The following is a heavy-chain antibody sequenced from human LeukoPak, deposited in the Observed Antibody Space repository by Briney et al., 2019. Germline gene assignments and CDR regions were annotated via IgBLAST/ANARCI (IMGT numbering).Heavy chain of an antibody. Sequence: GGSLRLSCAASGFISSSYVMSWVRQAPGEGLEWVSTISGGGGSTYYADSVKGRFTISRDNSKNTLYLQMNSLRAEDTAVYYCAKADSAYSSSSDYWGQGTLVTVSS. CDR3: AKADSAYSSSSDY. V-gene: IGHV3-23*01. CDR1: GFISSSYV. D-gene: IGHD6-13*01. CDR2: ISGGGGST. J-gene: IGHJ4*02.